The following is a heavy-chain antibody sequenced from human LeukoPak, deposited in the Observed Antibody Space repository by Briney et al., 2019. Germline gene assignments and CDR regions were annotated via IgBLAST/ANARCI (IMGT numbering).Heavy chain of an antibody. J-gene: IGHJ4*02. CDR1: GFTFSSYG. D-gene: IGHD4-17*01. CDR3: AKGYGDYVLIDY. V-gene: IGHV3-30*02. Sequence: GGSLRLSCAASGFTFSSYGMHWVRQAPGKGLEWVAFIRYDGSNKYYADSVKGRFTISRDNSKNTLYLQMNSLRAEDTAVYYCAKGYGDYVLIDYWGQGTLVTVSS. CDR2: IRYDGSNK.